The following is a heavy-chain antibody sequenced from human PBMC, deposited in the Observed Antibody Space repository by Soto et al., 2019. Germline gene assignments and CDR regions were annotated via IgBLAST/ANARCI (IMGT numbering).Heavy chain of an antibody. D-gene: IGHD3-16*01. V-gene: IGHV1-69*02. Sequence: GASVKXSCKASGGTFSSYTISWVRQAPGQGLEWMGRIIPILGIANYAQKFQGRVTITADKSTSTAYMELSSLRSEDTAVYYCARTLPAPTAYYYYYMDVWGKGTTVTVSS. J-gene: IGHJ6*03. CDR1: GGTFSSYT. CDR3: ARTLPAPTAYYYYYMDV. CDR2: IIPILGIA.